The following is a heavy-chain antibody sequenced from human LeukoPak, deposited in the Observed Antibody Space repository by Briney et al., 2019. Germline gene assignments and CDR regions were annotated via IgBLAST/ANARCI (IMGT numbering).Heavy chain of an antibody. V-gene: IGHV5-51*01. CDR2: IYPSDSDT. J-gene: IGHJ4*02. Sequence: GESLKISCKGSGYSFTSNWIGWVRQMPGKGLEWMGVIYPSDSDTRYSPSFQGQVTISADKSISTDYLQWRSLKVSDSAMYYCARLTAVVTFDYWGQGTLVTVSS. D-gene: IGHD4-23*01. CDR3: ARLTAVVTFDY. CDR1: GYSFTSNW.